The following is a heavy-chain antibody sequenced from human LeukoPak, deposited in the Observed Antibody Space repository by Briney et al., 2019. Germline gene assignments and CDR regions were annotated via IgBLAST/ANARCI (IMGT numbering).Heavy chain of an antibody. Sequence: GESLKISCKSSGYIFTNYWIGWVRQMPGKGLGWMGIIYPGDSDTRYSPSYQGQVTISADKSITTAYLQWSSLKASDTAMYYCARGNYYFDYWGQGTLVTVSS. V-gene: IGHV5-51*01. CDR1: GYIFTNYW. J-gene: IGHJ4*02. D-gene: IGHD3-3*01. CDR2: IYPGDSDT. CDR3: ARGNYYFDY.